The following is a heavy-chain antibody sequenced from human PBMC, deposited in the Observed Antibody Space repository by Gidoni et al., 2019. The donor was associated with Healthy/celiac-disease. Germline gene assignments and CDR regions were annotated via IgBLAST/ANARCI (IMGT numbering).Heavy chain of an antibody. J-gene: IGHJ4*02. CDR1: GGSFSGYY. CDR2: INHSGST. D-gene: IGHD6-19*01. V-gene: IGHV4-34*01. Sequence: QVQLQQWGAGLLKPSETLSLTCAVYGGSFSGYYWSWIRQPPGKGLEWIGEINHSGSTNYNPSLKSRVTISVDTSKNQFSLKLSSVTAADTAVYYCARGDEAVAGYTTWGFDYWGQGTLVTVSS. CDR3: ARGDEAVAGYTTWGFDY.